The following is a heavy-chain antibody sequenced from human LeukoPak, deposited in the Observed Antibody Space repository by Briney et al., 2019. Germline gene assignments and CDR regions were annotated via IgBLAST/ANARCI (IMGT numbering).Heavy chain of an antibody. J-gene: IGHJ6*02. CDR2: VNPNSGNT. CDR3: ARVGGLWSGYFMYYYYGTDV. CDR1: GYTFTSYD. D-gene: IGHD3-3*01. Sequence: ASVKVSCKASGYTFTSYDIIWVRQATGQGLEWMGWVNPNSGNTGYAQKFQGRVTMTRNTSISTAYMELSSLRSEDTAVYYCARVGGLWSGYFMYYYYGTDVWGQGTTVTVSS. V-gene: IGHV1-8*01.